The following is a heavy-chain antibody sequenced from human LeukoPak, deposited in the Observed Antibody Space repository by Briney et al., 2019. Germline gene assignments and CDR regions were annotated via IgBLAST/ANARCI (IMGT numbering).Heavy chain of an antibody. D-gene: IGHD3-16*01. CDR3: ARGGGLDV. Sequence: GGSLRLSCAASGFTFSSYWMNWARQAPGKGLEWVASMNHNGNVNYYVDSVKGRFTISRDNAKNSLYLQMSNLRAEDTAVYFCARGGGLDVWGQGATVTVSS. J-gene: IGHJ6*02. CDR1: GFTFSSYW. V-gene: IGHV3-7*03. CDR2: MNHNGNVN.